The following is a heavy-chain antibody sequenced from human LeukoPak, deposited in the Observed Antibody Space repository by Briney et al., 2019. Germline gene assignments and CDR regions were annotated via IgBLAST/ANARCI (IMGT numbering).Heavy chain of an antibody. CDR1: GGTFSSYA. CDR3: ARDRGGLKWLLYRSGWFDP. CDR2: IIPIFGTA. D-gene: IGHD3-3*01. V-gene: IGHV1-69*13. Sequence: SVKVSCKASGGTFSSYAISWVRQAPGQGLEWMGGIIPIFGTANYAQKFQGRVTITADESTSTAYMELSSLRSEDTAVYYCARDRGGLKWLLYRSGWFDPWGQGTLVTVSS. J-gene: IGHJ5*02.